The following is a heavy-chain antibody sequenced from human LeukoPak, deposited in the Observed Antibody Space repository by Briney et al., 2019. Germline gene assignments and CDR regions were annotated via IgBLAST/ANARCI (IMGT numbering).Heavy chain of an antibody. CDR2: IWYDGTTK. D-gene: IGHD1-1*01. J-gene: IGHJ4*02. CDR1: GFPFSNYG. V-gene: IGHV3-30*02. CDR3: ATGSTGTYFDF. Sequence: GGSLRLSCTASGFPFSNYGMHWVRQAPGKGLEWVAFIWYDGTTKYYVDSAKGLFTISRDNPRNALYLEMSNVRPDDTGVYYCATGSTGTYFDFWGQGTLVTVSS.